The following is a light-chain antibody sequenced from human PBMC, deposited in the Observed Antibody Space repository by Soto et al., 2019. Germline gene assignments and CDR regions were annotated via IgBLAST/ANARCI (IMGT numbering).Light chain of an antibody. V-gene: IGKV3-20*01. J-gene: IGKJ2*01. CDR3: QQCVSSPYT. Sequence: EIVLTQSPGTLSLSPGERATLWCRASQSVSTTYFAWYQQKPGQAPRLLISGASIRASGIPDRFSGSGSGTDFTLTISRLEPEDFAVYYCQQCVSSPYTFGQGTKLEIK. CDR1: QSVSTTY. CDR2: GAS.